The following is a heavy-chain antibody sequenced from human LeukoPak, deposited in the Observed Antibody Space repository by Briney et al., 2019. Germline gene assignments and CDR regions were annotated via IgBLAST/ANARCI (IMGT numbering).Heavy chain of an antibody. CDR1: GFNVSRNY. Sequence: GGSLRLSCAASGFNVSRNYMNWVRQTPGKGLEWVSVIYSGGGTYYADSVKGRFTISRDNSKNTLYLQMNSLRAEDTAVYYCAKANNWNLGGNWFDPWGQGTLVTVTS. CDR3: AKANNWNLGGNWFDP. CDR2: IYSGGGT. V-gene: IGHV3-53*01. D-gene: IGHD1-20*01. J-gene: IGHJ5*02.